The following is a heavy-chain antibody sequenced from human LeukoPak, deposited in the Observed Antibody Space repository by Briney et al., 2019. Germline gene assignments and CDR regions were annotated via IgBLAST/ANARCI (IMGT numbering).Heavy chain of an antibody. J-gene: IGHJ4*02. D-gene: IGHD1-26*01. Sequence: ASVKVSCKASGYTFTGYYMHWVRQAPGQGLERMGWINPNSGGTNYAQKFQDRVTMTRDTSISTAYMELSRLRSDDTAVYYCARDRSGSYEVDYWGQGTLVTVSS. CDR2: INPNSGGT. CDR1: GYTFTGYY. CDR3: ARDRSGSYEVDY. V-gene: IGHV1-2*02.